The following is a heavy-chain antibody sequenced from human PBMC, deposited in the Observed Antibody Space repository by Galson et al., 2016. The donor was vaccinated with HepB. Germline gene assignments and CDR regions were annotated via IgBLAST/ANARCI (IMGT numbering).Heavy chain of an antibody. D-gene: IGHD1-7*01. J-gene: IGHJ4*02. CDR2: ILHDGSNK. V-gene: IGHV3-30*04. Sequence: SLRLSCAASGFTFSTSSIHWVRQAPGKGLEWVALILHDGSNKYYADSVEGRFTVSRDNSKNTLYLHMNSLRAEDTAVYFCSRDQLGLGIFDYWGQGTLVTVSS. CDR3: SRDQLGLGIFDY. CDR1: GFTFSTSS.